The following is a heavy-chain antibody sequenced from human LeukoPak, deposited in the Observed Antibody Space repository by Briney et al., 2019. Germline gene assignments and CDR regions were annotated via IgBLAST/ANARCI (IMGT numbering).Heavy chain of an antibody. CDR3: ARGKYTSFDN. J-gene: IGHJ4*02. CDR1: GDSLFTNGVA. V-gene: IGHV6-1*01. D-gene: IGHD2-2*01. Sequence: SQTLSLTCDISGDSLFTNGVAWNWIRQSPSRGLEWLGRTYYRSKWSFEYGVSMKSRISTNADTSKNQFSLQLSSVTPEDTAVYYCARGKYTSFDNWGQGTLVTVSS. CDR2: TYYRSKWSF.